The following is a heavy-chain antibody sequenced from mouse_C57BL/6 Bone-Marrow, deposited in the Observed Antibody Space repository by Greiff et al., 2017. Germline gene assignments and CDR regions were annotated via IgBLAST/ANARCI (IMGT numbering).Heavy chain of an antibody. CDR1: GFSLTSYG. D-gene: IGHD1-1*01. J-gene: IGHJ2*01. CDR2: IWSGGST. Sequence: VQLQQSGPGLVQPSQSLSITCTVSGFSLTSYGVHWVRQSPGKGLEWLGVIWSGGSTDYNAAFISRLSISKDNSKSQVFFKMNSLQADDTAIYYCARMITTVVAEVYYFDYWGQGTTLTVSS. CDR3: ARMITTVVAEVYYFDY. V-gene: IGHV2-2*01.